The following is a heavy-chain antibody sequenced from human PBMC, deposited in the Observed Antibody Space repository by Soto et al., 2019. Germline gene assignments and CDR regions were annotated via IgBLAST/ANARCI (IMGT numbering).Heavy chain of an antibody. Sequence: GPSMGKPSQTPSLPLPVSWGPLRRWGFYWGWIRPPPGEGLEWSGYIYYRGSTHYNPSLKSRVTISVDPSKNQFSLKLSSVTAADTAVYYCASNSYGYTFYDYWGQGTLVTVSS. V-gene: IGHV4-30-4*01. CDR2: IYYRGST. J-gene: IGHJ4*02. CDR3: ASNSYGYTFYDY. D-gene: IGHD5-18*01. CDR1: WGPLRRWGFY.